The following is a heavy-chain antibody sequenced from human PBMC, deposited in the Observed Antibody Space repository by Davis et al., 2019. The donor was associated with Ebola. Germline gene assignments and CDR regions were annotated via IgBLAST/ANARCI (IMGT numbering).Heavy chain of an antibody. J-gene: IGHJ6*04. V-gene: IGHV3-23*01. D-gene: IGHD3-3*01. Sequence: GESLKISCAASGFTFNIYAMSWVRQAPGKGLEWVSSLSGSGGSTFYADSVKGRFTISRDNSKKTLYLQMNSLRAEDTAVYYCAKSGLSFGVVKYHYGMDVWGKGTTVTVSS. CDR2: LSGSGGST. CDR3: AKSGLSFGVVKYHYGMDV. CDR1: GFTFNIYA.